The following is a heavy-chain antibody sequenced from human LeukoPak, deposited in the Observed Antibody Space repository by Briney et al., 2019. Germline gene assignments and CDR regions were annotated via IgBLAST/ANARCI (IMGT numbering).Heavy chain of an antibody. D-gene: IGHD4-17*01. J-gene: IGHJ4*02. CDR3: ARMILRKGIDY. V-gene: IGHV4-34*01. CDR1: GGSFSGYY. Sequence: PSETLSLTCAVYGGSFSGYYWSWIRQPPGKGLEWIGEINHSGSTNYNPSLKSRVTISVDTSKNQFSLKLSSVTAADTAVYYCARMILRKGIDYWGQGTLVTVSS. CDR2: INHSGST.